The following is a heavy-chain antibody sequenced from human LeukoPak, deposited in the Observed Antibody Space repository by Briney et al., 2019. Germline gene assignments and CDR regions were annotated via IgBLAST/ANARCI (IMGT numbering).Heavy chain of an antibody. V-gene: IGHV4-30-2*01. Sequence: PSQTLSLTCTVSGGSISSGGYYWSWIRQPPGKGLEWIGYIYHSGSTYYNPSLKSRVTISVDRSKNQFSLKLSSVTVADTAVYYCAHIVGATTEDDYWGQGTLVTVSS. CDR1: GGSISSGGYY. CDR2: IYHSGST. CDR3: AHIVGATTEDDY. J-gene: IGHJ4*02. D-gene: IGHD1-26*01.